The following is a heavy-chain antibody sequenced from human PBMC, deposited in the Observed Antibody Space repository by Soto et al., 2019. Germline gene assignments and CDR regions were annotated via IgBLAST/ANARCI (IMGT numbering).Heavy chain of an antibody. CDR3: ARVGAVAGNYWYFDL. D-gene: IGHD6-19*01. CDR1: GFTFSSYA. V-gene: IGHV3-30-3*01. CDR2: ISYDGSNK. J-gene: IGHJ2*01. Sequence: QVQLVESGGGVDQPGRSLRLSCAASGFTFSSYAMHWVRQAPGKGLEWVAVISYDGSNKYYADSVKGRFTISRDTSKNTLYLQMNSLRAEDTAVYYCARVGAVAGNYWYFDLWGRGTLVTVSS.